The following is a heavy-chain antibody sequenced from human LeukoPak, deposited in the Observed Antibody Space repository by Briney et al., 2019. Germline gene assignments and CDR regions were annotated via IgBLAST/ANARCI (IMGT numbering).Heavy chain of an antibody. Sequence: GGSLRLSCAASGFPFSEYSMNWVRQAPGKGLEWVSVIYSGGSTYYADSVKGRFTISRDNSKNTLYLQMNSLRAEDTAVYYCAYDSSGYDYYGMDVWGQGTTVTVSS. CDR1: GFPFSEYS. D-gene: IGHD3-22*01. V-gene: IGHV3-66*01. J-gene: IGHJ6*02. CDR2: IYSGGST. CDR3: AYDSSGYDYYGMDV.